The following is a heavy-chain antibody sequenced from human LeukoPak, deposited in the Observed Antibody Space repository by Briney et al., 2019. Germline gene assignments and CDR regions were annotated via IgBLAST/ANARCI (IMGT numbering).Heavy chain of an antibody. J-gene: IGHJ4*02. CDR1: GFTFSSYG. V-gene: IGHV3-30*02. Sequence: PGGSLRLSCAASGFTFSSYGMHWVRQAPGKGLEWVAFIRYDGSNKYYADSVKGRFTISRGNSKNTLYLQMNSLRAEDTAVYYCAKPTGTQYSSSAPGGYWGQGTLVTVSS. CDR3: AKPTGTQYSSSAPGGY. CDR2: IRYDGSNK. D-gene: IGHD6-6*01.